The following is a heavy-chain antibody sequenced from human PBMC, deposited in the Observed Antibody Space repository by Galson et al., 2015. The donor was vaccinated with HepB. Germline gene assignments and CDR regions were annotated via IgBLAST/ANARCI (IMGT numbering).Heavy chain of an antibody. CDR2: IRSKAYGGTT. CDR1: GFTFGDYA. Sequence: SLRLSCAASGFTFGDYAMSWFRQAPGKGLEWVGFIRSKAYGGTTEYAASVKGRFTISRDDSKSIAYLQMNSLKTEDTAVYYCTGDQVVGATAYWGQGTLVTVSS. V-gene: IGHV3-49*03. J-gene: IGHJ4*02. D-gene: IGHD1-26*01. CDR3: TGDQVVGATAY.